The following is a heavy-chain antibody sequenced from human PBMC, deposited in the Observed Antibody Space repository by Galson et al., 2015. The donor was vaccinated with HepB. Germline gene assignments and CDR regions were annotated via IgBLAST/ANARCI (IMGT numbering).Heavy chain of an antibody. CDR1: GYSFTSYW. V-gene: IGHV5-51*01. CDR2: IYPGDSDT. Sequence: QSGAEVKKPGESLKISCKGSGYSFTSYWIGWVRQMPGKGLEWIGIIYPGDSDTRYSPSFQGQVTISADKSISTAYLQWSSLKASDTAMYYCARKRFGELLYGPTKSGFDPWGQGTLVTVSS. D-gene: IGHD3-10*01. CDR3: ARKRFGELLYGPTKSGFDP. J-gene: IGHJ5*02.